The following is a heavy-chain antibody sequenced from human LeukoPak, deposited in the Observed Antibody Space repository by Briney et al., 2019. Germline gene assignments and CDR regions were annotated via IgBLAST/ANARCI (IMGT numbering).Heavy chain of an antibody. J-gene: IGHJ3*02. Sequence: GASVKVSCKASGYTFTGYYIHWVRQAPGQGLEWMGWINPNSGGASHAQNLQGRVTITRDTSMSTAYMEVNRLRSDDTAVYYCARVPHDFWSGYGAFDIWGQGTMVTVSS. CDR1: GYTFTGYY. CDR2: INPNSGGA. V-gene: IGHV1-2*02. D-gene: IGHD3-3*01. CDR3: ARVPHDFWSGYGAFDI.